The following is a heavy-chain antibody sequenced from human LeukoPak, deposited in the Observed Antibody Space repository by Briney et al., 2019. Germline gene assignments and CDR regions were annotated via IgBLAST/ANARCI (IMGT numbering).Heavy chain of an antibody. J-gene: IGHJ6*03. CDR1: GGTFSSYA. Sequence: GSSVKVSCKASGGTFSSYAITWVRQAPGQGLEWMGWNSAYNGNTNYAQKLQGRVTMTTDTSTSTAYMELRSLRSDDTAVYYCARGGGAAADYSYYYMDVWGKGITVTVSS. D-gene: IGHD6-13*01. CDR3: ARGGGAAADYSYYYMDV. CDR2: NSAYNGNT. V-gene: IGHV1-18*01.